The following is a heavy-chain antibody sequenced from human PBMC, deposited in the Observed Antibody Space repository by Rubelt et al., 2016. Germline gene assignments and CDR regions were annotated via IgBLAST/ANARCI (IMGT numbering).Heavy chain of an antibody. D-gene: IGHD4-17*01. CDR1: GGSISSSSYY. Sequence: QLQLQESGPGLVKPSETLSLTCTVSGGSISSSSYYWGWIRQPPGKGLEWIGSIYHSGSTYYTPSLKGRVTISVYTSKTQFSLKLSSVTAADTAVYYCASPVAGTVTIHPNYWYFDLWGRGTLVTVSS. V-gene: IGHV4-39*07. CDR3: ASPVAGTVTIHPNYWYFDL. CDR2: IYHSGST. J-gene: IGHJ2*01.